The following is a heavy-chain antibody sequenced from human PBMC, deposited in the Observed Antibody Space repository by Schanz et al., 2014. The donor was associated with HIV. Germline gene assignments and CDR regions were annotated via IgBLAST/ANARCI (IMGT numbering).Heavy chain of an antibody. D-gene: IGHD3-22*01. CDR3: AKPEYDSRGNSQSHFDY. V-gene: IGHV3-23*01. Sequence: EVQLLESGGGLVQAGGSLRLSCAASGFTFNSYAMSWVRQAPGKGLEWVSAISATGGSTYYADSVKGRFTISRDNSKNTLYLQMTTLRIDDTAVYYCAKPEYDSRGNSQSHFDYWGQGTLVSVSS. J-gene: IGHJ4*02. CDR2: ISATGGST. CDR1: GFTFNSYA.